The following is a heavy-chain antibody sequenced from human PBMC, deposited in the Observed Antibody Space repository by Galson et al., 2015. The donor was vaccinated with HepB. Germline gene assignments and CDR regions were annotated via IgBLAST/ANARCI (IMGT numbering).Heavy chain of an antibody. J-gene: IGHJ5*02. CDR3: ARAGGYSGYGGLGP. CDR2: ISGLNGNT. Sequence: SVKISCKASGYVFRSYGITRVRQAPGQGLEWMGWISGLNGNTNYAQKLQGRVSLTTHTSATTVYMELRSLRSDDTAVYYCARAGGYSGYGGLGPWGQGTLVTVSS. CDR1: GYVFRSYG. D-gene: IGHD5-12*01. V-gene: IGHV1-18*01.